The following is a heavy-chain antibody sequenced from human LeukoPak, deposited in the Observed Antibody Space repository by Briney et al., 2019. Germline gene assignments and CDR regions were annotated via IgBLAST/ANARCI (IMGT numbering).Heavy chain of an antibody. CDR1: GFTFSSYW. CDR2: IKQDGSEK. CDR3: ARGPSGWYGDAFDI. Sequence: GGSLRLSCAASGFTFSSYWMSWVRKAPGKGLEGVANIKQDGSEKYYVDSVKGRFTISRDNAKNSLYLQMNSLRAEDTAVYYCARGPSGWYGDAFDIWGQGTMVTVSS. J-gene: IGHJ3*02. V-gene: IGHV3-7*01. D-gene: IGHD6-19*01.